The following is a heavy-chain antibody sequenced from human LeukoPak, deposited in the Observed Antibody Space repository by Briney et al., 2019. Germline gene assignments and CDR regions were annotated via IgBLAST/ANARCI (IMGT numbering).Heavy chain of an antibody. CDR3: ARVWVDTSGWYGNYYYYGMDV. D-gene: IGHD6-19*01. V-gene: IGHV3-72*01. J-gene: IGHJ6*02. CDR1: GLTLSDHY. Sequence: PGGSLRLSCAVSGLTLSDHYMDWVRQAPGKGLEWGGRTSNKANSYTTEYAASVKGRFTISRDDSKNSLYLQMNSLKTEDTAVYYCARVWVDTSGWYGNYYYYGMDVWGQGTTVTVSS. CDR2: TSNKANSYTT.